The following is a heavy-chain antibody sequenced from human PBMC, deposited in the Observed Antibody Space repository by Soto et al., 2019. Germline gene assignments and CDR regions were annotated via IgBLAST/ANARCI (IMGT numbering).Heavy chain of an antibody. CDR3: AKYCSGGSCLDY. CDR1: GFTFSSYA. Sequence: EVQLLESGGGLVQPGGSLRLSCAASGFTFSSYAMSWVRQAPGKGLEWVSAISGSGGSTYYADSVKGRFTISRDNSKNALYTQMTSLRAEDTAAYYCAKYCSGGSCLDYWGQGTLVTVSS. J-gene: IGHJ4*02. V-gene: IGHV3-23*01. CDR2: ISGSGGST. D-gene: IGHD2-15*01.